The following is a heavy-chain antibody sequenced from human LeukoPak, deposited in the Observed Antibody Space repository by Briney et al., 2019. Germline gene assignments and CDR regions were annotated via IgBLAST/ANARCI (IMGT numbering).Heavy chain of an antibody. CDR3: AKSHSLEYRGYFDY. D-gene: IGHD2/OR15-2a*01. CDR1: GFTFSDYA. J-gene: IGHJ4*02. Sequence: GGSLSLSRATSGFTFSDYAMSWVLQAPATGLEWGSTISDSGGSTYYADSVKGRFTISRGNSKNTLYLLMNELSAEDTAVYYCAKSHSLEYRGYFDYWGQGTLVTVSS. V-gene: IGHV3-23*01. CDR2: ISDSGGST.